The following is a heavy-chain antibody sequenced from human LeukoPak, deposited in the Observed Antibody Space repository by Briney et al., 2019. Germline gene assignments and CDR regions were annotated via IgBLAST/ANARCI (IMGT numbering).Heavy chain of an antibody. J-gene: IGHJ4*02. CDR2: IWYDGSNK. CDR3: ARDPTTGELDY. Sequence: PGGSLRLSCAASGFTFSSYSMNWVRQAPGKGLEWVAVIWYDGSNKYYADSVKGRFTISRDNSKNTLYLQMNSLRAEDTAVYYCARDPTTGELDYWGQGTLVTVSS. V-gene: IGHV3-33*08. CDR1: GFTFSSYS. D-gene: IGHD7-27*01.